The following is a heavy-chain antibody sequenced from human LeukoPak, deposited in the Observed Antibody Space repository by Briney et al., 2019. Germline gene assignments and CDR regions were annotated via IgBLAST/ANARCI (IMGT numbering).Heavy chain of an antibody. V-gene: IGHV1-2*02. D-gene: IGHD3-22*01. CDR2: ISPNSGGT. CDR1: GYTFTGYY. Sequence: ASVKVSCKXSGYTFTGYYMHWVRQAPGQGLEGMGWISPNSGGTNYSQKFQGRVTMTRDTSLSTAYMELSRLSSDDTPVYYCARDRRVFYDSSGYSWWSFNYWGQGTLVTVS. J-gene: IGHJ4*02. CDR3: ARDRRVFYDSSGYSWWSFNY.